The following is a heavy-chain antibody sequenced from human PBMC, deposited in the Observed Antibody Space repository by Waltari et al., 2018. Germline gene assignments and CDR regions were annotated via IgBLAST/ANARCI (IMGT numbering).Heavy chain of an antibody. CDR1: GYTFTRYD. CDR3: ASYRMVRGVPNYYYGMDV. V-gene: IGHV1-8*02. CDR2: MNPNSGNT. Sequence: QVQLVQSGAEVKKPGASVKVSCKASGYTFTRYDINWVRQAPEQGLEWLGWMNPNSGNTGYAQKFQGRVTMTRNTSISTAYMGLSSLRSEDTAVYYCASYRMVRGVPNYYYGMDVWGQGTTVTVSS. D-gene: IGHD3-10*01. J-gene: IGHJ6*02.